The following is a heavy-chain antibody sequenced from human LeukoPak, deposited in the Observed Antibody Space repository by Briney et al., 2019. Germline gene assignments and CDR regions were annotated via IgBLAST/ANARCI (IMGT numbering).Heavy chain of an antibody. J-gene: IGHJ3*01. CDR3: ARDRNYGSGSHDAFDV. V-gene: IGHV3-72*01. Sequence: PGGSLRLSCAASGFTFSDYYVDWVRQAPGKGLEWVGRSRNKPHSYTTTYAASVQGRFTISRDHSQNSLYPQMNSLKTEDTAVYYCARDRNYGSGSHDAFDVWGQGTMVTVSS. CDR2: SRNKPHSYTT. CDR1: GFTFSDYY. D-gene: IGHD3-10*01.